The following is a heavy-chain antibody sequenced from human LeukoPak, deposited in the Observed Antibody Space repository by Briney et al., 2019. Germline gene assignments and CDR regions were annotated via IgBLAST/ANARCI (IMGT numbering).Heavy chain of an antibody. V-gene: IGHV3-30*04. J-gene: IGHJ5*02. Sequence: GGSLRLSCAASGFTFNIYAMHWVRQAPGKGLEWVAVISYGENDKYYADSVKGRFTISRDNSKNTLYLQMNSLRAEDTAVYYCARDLGRYYDFWSGSRNWFDPWGQGTLVTVSS. D-gene: IGHD3-3*01. CDR2: ISYGENDK. CDR1: GFTFNIYA. CDR3: ARDLGRYYDFWSGSRNWFDP.